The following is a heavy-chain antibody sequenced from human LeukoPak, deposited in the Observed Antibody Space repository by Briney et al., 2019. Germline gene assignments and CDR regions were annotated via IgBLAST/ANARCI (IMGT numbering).Heavy chain of an antibody. V-gene: IGHV1-69*05. CDR2: IIPIFGTA. J-gene: IGHJ4*02. Sequence: VASVKVSCKASGYTFTSYGISWVRQAPGQGLEWMGRIIPIFGTANYAQKFQGRVTITTDESTSTAYMELSSLRSEDTAVYYCARDRSLIVGALDYWGQGTLVTVSS. D-gene: IGHD1-26*01. CDR3: ARDRSLIVGALDY. CDR1: GYTFTSYG.